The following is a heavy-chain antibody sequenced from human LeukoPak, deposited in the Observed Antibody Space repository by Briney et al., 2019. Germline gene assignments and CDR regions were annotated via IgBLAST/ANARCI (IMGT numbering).Heavy chain of an antibody. CDR2: ISYTGST. J-gene: IGHJ4*02. V-gene: IGHV4-59*11. D-gene: IGHD6-13*01. CDR1: GGSISSHY. Sequence: SETLSLTCTVSGGSISSHYWAWIRQPPGKGLEWIGYISYTGSTTYNPSLKSRVTISVDTSKNQFSLKLRSVTAADTAVYYCAREGYSSSWYDYWGQGTLVTVSS. CDR3: AREGYSSSWYDY.